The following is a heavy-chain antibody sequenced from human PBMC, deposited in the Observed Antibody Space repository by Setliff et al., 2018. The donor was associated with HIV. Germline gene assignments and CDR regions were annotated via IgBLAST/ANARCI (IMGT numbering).Heavy chain of an antibody. CDR1: GGSFSGYF. Sequence: SSETLSLTCAVYGGSFSGYFWSWVRQPPGKGLEWIGDIHHSGGTNYNPTLKSRVTVSVDTSKNQFSLRLTSVTTADTAVYYCARVGYLDHEIDYWGQGTLVTVSS. CDR2: IHHSGGT. D-gene: IGHD6-25*01. J-gene: IGHJ4*02. V-gene: IGHV4-34*01. CDR3: ARVGYLDHEIDY.